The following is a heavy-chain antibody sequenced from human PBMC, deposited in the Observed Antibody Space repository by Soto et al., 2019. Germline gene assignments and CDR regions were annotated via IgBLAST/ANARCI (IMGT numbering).Heavy chain of an antibody. CDR3: TRRGDLYGMDV. Sequence: GGSLRLSCAASGFTFSSYGMHWVRQASGKGLEWVGRIRSKANSYATAYAASVKGRFTISRDDSKNTAYLQMNSLKTEDTAVYYCTRRGDLYGMDVWGQGTTVTVSS. D-gene: IGHD3-16*01. J-gene: IGHJ6*02. CDR1: GFTFSSYG. V-gene: IGHV3-73*01. CDR2: IRSKANSYAT.